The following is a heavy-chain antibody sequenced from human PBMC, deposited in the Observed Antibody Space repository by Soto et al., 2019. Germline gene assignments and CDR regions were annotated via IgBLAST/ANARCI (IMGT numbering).Heavy chain of an antibody. D-gene: IGHD6-6*01. Sequence: SETLSLTCTVSGGSISSGDYYWSWIRQHPGKGLEWIGYIYYSGSTYYNPSLKSRVTISVDTSKNQFSLKLSSVTAADTAVYYCARDHVSSSSYYYGMDVWGQGTTVTVSS. CDR2: IYYSGST. CDR1: GGSISSGDYY. J-gene: IGHJ6*02. CDR3: ARDHVSSSSYYYGMDV. V-gene: IGHV4-31*02.